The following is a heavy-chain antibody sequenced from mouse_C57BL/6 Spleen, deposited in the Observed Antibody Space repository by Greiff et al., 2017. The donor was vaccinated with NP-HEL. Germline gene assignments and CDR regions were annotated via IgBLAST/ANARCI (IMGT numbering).Heavy chain of an antibody. D-gene: IGHD4-1*01. CDR2: IDPSDSYT. CDR1: GYTFTSYW. Sequence: QVQLQQPGAELVMPGASVKLSCKASGYTFTSYWMHWVKQRPGQGLEWIGEIDPSDSYTNYNQKFKGKSTLTVDKSSSTAYMQLSSLTSEDSAVYYWAAGTWFAYWGQGTLVTVSA. V-gene: IGHV1-69*01. CDR3: AAGTWFAY. J-gene: IGHJ3*01.